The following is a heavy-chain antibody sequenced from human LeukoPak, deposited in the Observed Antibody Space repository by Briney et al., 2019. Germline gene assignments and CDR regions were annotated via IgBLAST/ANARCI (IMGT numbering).Heavy chain of an antibody. D-gene: IGHD6-19*01. J-gene: IGHJ5*02. CDR3: ARQAIAVADWWFDP. CDR1: GGSISSGGYY. Sequence: TSQTLSLTCTVSGGSISSGGYYWSWIRQHPGKGLEWIGYVYYSGSTYYNPSLKSRVTISVDTSKNQFSLKLSSVTAADTAVYYCARQAIAVADWWFDPWGQGTLVTVSS. CDR2: VYYSGST. V-gene: IGHV4-31*03.